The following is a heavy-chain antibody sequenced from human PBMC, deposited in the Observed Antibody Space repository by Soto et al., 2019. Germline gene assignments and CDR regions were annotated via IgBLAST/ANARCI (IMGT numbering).Heavy chain of an antibody. D-gene: IGHD2-2*01. CDR1: GYSFTSYW. CDR2: IDPSDSYT. J-gene: IGHJ6*02. Sequence: PGESLKISCKGSGYSFTSYWISWVRQMPGKGLEWMGRIDPSDSYTNYSPSFQGHVTISADKSISTAYLQWSSLKASDTAMYYCARYVVVSAAAGYYYYGMDVWGQGTTVTVSS. V-gene: IGHV5-10-1*01. CDR3: ARYVVVSAAAGYYYYGMDV.